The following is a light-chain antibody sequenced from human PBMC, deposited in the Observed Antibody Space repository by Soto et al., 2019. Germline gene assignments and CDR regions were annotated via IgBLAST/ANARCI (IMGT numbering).Light chain of an antibody. CDR1: SSDVGGYNY. CDR2: EVS. V-gene: IGLV2-14*01. J-gene: IGLJ1*01. CDR3: SSYTSSSKV. Sequence: QSVLTQPAYVSGSPGQSITISCTGTSSDVGGYNYVSWYQQHPGKAPKLMMYEVSNRPSGVSNRFSGSKSGNTASLTISGLQAEDEAAYYCSSYTSSSKVFGTGTKLTVL.